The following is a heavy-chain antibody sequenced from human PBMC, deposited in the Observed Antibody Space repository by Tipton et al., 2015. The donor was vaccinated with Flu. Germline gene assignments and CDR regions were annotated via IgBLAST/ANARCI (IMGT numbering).Heavy chain of an antibody. D-gene: IGHD1-1*01. CDR2: VSSSGTT. CDR1: GGSISTGSYY. V-gene: IGHV4-61*02. Sequence: TLSLTCTVSGGSISTGSYYWSWIRQPAGKGLEWIGRVSSSGTTYYNPSLKSRVTISVDSSKNEFSLTLASLTAADTAVYYCARDLWNDRRAYYYYGVDVWGQGTTVTVSS. J-gene: IGHJ6*02. CDR3: ARDLWNDRRAYYYYGVDV.